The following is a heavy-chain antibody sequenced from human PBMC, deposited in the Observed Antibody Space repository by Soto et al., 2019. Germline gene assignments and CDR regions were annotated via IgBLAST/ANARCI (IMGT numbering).Heavy chain of an antibody. J-gene: IGHJ4*02. V-gene: IGHV4-61*01. CDR1: GGSVNSGSYY. Sequence: PSETLSLTCNVSGGSVNSGSYYWSWIRQPPGKGLEWIGYIYYSGSTNYNPSLKSRVTISVDTSKNQFSLKLSSVTAADTAVYYCARVAYGDYPFDYWGQGTLVTVSS. CDR3: ARVAYGDYPFDY. CDR2: IYYSGST. D-gene: IGHD4-17*01.